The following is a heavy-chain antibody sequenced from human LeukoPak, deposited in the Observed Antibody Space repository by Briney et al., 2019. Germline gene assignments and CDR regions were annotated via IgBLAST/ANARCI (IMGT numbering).Heavy chain of an antibody. J-gene: IGHJ3*02. V-gene: IGHV1-2*02. CDR2: INPASGGI. Sequence: ASMKVSCKASGYTFTAYYIHWVRQAPGQGLEWMGWINPASGGISYAQKFQGRVTMTSDTSISTAYMELSRLRSDDTAGYFCARAGGGYSSGWGAFDIWGQGTMVTVSS. CDR1: GYTFTAYY. D-gene: IGHD5-18*01. CDR3: ARAGGGYSSGWGAFDI.